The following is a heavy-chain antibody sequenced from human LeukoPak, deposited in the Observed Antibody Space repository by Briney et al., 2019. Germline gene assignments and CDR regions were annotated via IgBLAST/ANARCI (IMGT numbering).Heavy chain of an antibody. CDR2: INHSGST. V-gene: IGHV4-34*01. D-gene: IGHD6-13*01. J-gene: IGHJ5*02. CDR1: GGSFSGYY. Sequence: SETLSLTCAVYGGSFSGYYWSWIRQPPGKGLEWIGEINHSGSTNYNPSLKSRVTISVDTSKNQFSLKLSSLTSADTAVYYCAGRNSTTLAAAANWFDPWGQGTLVTVSS. CDR3: AGRNSTTLAAAANWFDP.